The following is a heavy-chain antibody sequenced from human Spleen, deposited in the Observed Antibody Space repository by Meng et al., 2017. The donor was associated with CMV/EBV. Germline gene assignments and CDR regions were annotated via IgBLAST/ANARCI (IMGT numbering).Heavy chain of an antibody. D-gene: IGHD3-10*01. J-gene: IGHJ4*02. Sequence: GESLKISCAASGFTVSSDYMAWVRQAPGKGLEWVSVIYIGGSTYYADSVKGRFTISRDNSKNTLYLQMNSLRPEDTAVYYCARAHPGSGKGLDLWGQGTLVTVSS. CDR2: IYIGGST. CDR3: ARAHPGSGKGLDL. CDR1: GFTVSSDY. V-gene: IGHV3-53*05.